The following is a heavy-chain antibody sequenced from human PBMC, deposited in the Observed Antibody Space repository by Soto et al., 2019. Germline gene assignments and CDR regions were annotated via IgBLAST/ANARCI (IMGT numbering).Heavy chain of an antibody. CDR1: GYNFTTFA. CDR3: AGGAEIVRGGDHFFYGMEV. J-gene: IGHJ6*02. CDR2: INGGNGGT. V-gene: IGHV1-3*01. D-gene: IGHD3-10*01. Sequence: QVQLVQSGAEVRKPGASVKVSCKASGYNFTTFAMHWVRQAPGQSLEWMGWINGGNGGTRYSQRFPGGVTITRDTAASPGNIQRGSLGSEDTAVYYCAGGAEIVRGGDHFFYGMEVWRQGTTVIVSS.